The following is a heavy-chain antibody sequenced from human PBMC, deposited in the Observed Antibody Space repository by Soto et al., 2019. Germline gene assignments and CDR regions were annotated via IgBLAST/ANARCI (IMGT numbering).Heavy chain of an antibody. J-gene: IGHJ6*03. Sequence: GGSLRLSCAASGFTFSSYSMNWVRQAPGKGLEWVSSISSSSSYIYYADSVKGRFTISRDNAKNSLYLQMNSLRAEDTAVYYCARETVSDYIYDYYYYYMDVWGKGTTVTVSS. CDR2: ISSSSSYI. CDR1: GFTFSSYS. D-gene: IGHD4-4*01. V-gene: IGHV3-21*01. CDR3: ARETVSDYIYDYYYYYMDV.